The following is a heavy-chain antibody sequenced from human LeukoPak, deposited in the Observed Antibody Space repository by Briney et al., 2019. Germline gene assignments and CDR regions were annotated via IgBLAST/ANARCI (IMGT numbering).Heavy chain of an antibody. J-gene: IGHJ6*03. CDR1: GFTLSSYA. CDR3: AKVLTGNYYYNYMDD. CDR2: ISGSGSIT. D-gene: IGHD7-27*01. Sequence: PGGSLRLSCVASGFTLSSYAMTWVRQAPGKGLEWVSTISGSGSITYYADSVKGRYTISRDNSKNTLYLQMSSLRAEDTALYYCAKVLTGNYYYNYMDDWGKGTTVTVSS. V-gene: IGHV3-23*01.